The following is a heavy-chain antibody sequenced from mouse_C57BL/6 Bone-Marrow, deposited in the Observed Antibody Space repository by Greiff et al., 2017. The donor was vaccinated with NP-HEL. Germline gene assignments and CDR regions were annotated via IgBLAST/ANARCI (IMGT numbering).Heavy chain of an antibody. J-gene: IGHJ3*01. CDR1: GFSLTSYG. V-gene: IGHV2-2*01. CDR3: ARGDSSGYAFAY. CDR2: IWSGGST. Sequence: QVQLQQSGPGLVQPSQSLSITCTVSGFSLTSYGVHWVRQSPGKGLEWLGVIWSGGSTDYTAAFISRLSISKDNSKSQVFFKMNSRQADDTAIYYCARGDSSGYAFAYWGQGTLVTVSA. D-gene: IGHD3-2*02.